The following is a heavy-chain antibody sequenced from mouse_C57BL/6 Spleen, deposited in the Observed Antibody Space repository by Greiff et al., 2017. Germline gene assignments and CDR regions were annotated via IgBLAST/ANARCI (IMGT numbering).Heavy chain of an antibody. CDR1: GYSITSGYY. V-gene: IGHV3-6*01. Sequence: EVQLQESGPGLVKPSQSLSLTCSVTGYSITSGYYWNWIRQFPGNKLEWMGYISYDGSNNYNPSLKNRISITRDTSKNQFFLKLNSVTTEDTATYYCAIYDGYYGTSFAYWGQGTLVTVSA. D-gene: IGHD2-3*01. CDR2: ISYDGSN. CDR3: AIYDGYYGTSFAY. J-gene: IGHJ3*01.